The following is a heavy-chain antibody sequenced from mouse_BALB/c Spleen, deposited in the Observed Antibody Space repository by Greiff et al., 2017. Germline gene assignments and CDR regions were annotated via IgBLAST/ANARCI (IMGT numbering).Heavy chain of an antibody. D-gene: IGHD6-1*01. Sequence: VQLQQSGAELVRPGSSVKISCKASGYAFSSYWMNWVKQRPGQGLEWIGQIYPGDGDTNYNGKFKGKATLTADKSSSTAYMQLSSLTSEDSAVYACARSGGLCVYFDYWGQGTTLTVSS. CDR2: IYPGDGDT. CDR3: ARSGGLCVYFDY. CDR1: GYAFSSYW. J-gene: IGHJ2*01. V-gene: IGHV1-80*01.